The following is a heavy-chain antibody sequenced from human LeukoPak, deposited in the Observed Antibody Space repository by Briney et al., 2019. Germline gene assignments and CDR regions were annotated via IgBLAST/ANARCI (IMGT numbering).Heavy chain of an antibody. V-gene: IGHV3-21*01. D-gene: IGHD4-17*01. J-gene: IGHJ4*02. Sequence: PGGSLRLSCAASGFTFSSYSMNWVRQAPGKGLEWVSSISSSSSYINYADSVKGRFTISRDNAKNSLYLQMNSLGAEDTAVYYCARATDGDYVPYWGQGTLVSVSS. CDR2: ISSSSSYI. CDR1: GFTFSSYS. CDR3: ARATDGDYVPY.